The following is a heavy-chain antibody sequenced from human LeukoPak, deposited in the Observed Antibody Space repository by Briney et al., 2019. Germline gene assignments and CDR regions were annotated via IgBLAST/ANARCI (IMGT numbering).Heavy chain of an antibody. CDR2: INHSGST. J-gene: IGHJ1*01. CDR1: GGSFSGYY. Sequence: SETLSLTCAVYGGSFSGYYWSWIRQPPGKGLEWIGEINHSGSTNYNPSLESRVTISVDTSKNQFSLKLSSVTAADTAVYYCARHSGVLPYWGQGTLVTVSS. CDR3: ARHSGVLPY. D-gene: IGHD3-10*01. V-gene: IGHV4-34*01.